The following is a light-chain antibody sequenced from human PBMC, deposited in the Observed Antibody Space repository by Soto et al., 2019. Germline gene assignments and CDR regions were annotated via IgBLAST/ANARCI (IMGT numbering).Light chain of an antibody. Sequence: QSLLTQPPSWSGAPGQRVTISCTGKISNIGSGYDVHWYQQLPGTAPKLLIYGNGNRPSGVPDRFSVSESGTSASLAITGLQAEDEADYYCQSYDSRLSGYVFGTGTKVNVL. J-gene: IGLJ1*01. V-gene: IGLV1-40*01. CDR2: GNG. CDR1: ISNIGSGYD. CDR3: QSYDSRLSGYV.